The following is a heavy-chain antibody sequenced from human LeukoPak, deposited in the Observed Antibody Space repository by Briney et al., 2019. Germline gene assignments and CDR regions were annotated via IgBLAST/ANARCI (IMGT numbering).Heavy chain of an antibody. J-gene: IGHJ6*03. Sequence: SETLSLTCTVSAGSISNYYWSWIRQPAGKGLEWIGLIYASGSANYNPSLKSRVTMSVDTSKNQFSLKLSSVTAADTAVYYCARAPYDYVWGSYLPWYMDVWGKGTTVTISS. CDR3: ARAPYDYVWGSYLPWYMDV. V-gene: IGHV4-4*07. D-gene: IGHD3-16*02. CDR1: AGSISNYY. CDR2: IYASGSA.